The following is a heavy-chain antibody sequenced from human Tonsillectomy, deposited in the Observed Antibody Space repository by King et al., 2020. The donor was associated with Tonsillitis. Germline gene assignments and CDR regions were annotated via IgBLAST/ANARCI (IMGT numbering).Heavy chain of an antibody. CDR3: ARXXRGLXRXXEGFFDY. Sequence: VQLVESGGGVVQPGRSLRLSCAASGFTFSSYGMHWVRQAPGKGLEWVAVIWYDGSNKYYADSVKGRFTISRDNSKNTLYLQMNSLRAEDTAVYYCARXXRGLXRXXEGFFDYWGQGTLXTXSS. CDR2: IWYDGSNK. V-gene: IGHV3-33*01. D-gene: IGHD6-19*01. J-gene: IGHJ4*02. CDR1: GFTFSSYG.